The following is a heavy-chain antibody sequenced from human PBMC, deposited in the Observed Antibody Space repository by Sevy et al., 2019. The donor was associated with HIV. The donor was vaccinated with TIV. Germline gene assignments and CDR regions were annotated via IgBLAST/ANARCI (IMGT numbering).Heavy chain of an antibody. CDR3: ARGGILVEGDDRTTPFDF. V-gene: IGHV3-30*03. Sequence: GGSLRLSCIGSGFSFSYYGIHWVRQAPGMGLEWVSVISSDGVNKYYADSVRGRFTISRDNSKSTLYLQMNNLRAGDTGVYYCARGGILVEGDDRTTPFDFWGQGTLVTVSS. CDR1: GFSFSYYG. J-gene: IGHJ4*02. CDR2: ISSDGVNK. D-gene: IGHD2-15*01.